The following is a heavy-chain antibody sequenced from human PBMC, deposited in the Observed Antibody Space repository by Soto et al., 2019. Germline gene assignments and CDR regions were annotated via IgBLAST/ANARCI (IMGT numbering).Heavy chain of an antibody. CDR1: GGSISSSNL. CDR2: IYHSGST. Sequence: SETLSLTCAVSGGSISSSNLWSWVRQPPGKGLEWIGEIYHSGSTNYNPPLKSRVTISVDKSKNQLSLKLSSVTAADTAVYYCASVRGGYYYAMDVWGQGTTVTVS. D-gene: IGHD3-10*02. CDR3: ASVRGGYYYAMDV. J-gene: IGHJ6*02. V-gene: IGHV4-4*02.